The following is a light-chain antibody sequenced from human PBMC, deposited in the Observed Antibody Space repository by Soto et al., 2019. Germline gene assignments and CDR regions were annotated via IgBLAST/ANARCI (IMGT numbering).Light chain of an antibody. CDR2: GAS. CDR1: QSVSIN. Sequence: EIVMTQSPATLSVSPGERATLSCRASQSVSINLAWYQQKPGQAPRLLIYGASTSATGIPARFSGSGSGTEFTLTISSLHDEDLAVYYCQQCHNWPFTFCPGTKVDIK. J-gene: IGKJ3*01. CDR3: QQCHNWPFT. V-gene: IGKV3-15*01.